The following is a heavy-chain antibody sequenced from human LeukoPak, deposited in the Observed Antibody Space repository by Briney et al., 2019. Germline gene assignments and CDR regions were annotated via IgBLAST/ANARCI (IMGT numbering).Heavy chain of an antibody. CDR1: GGSFSGYY. CDR3: ARGTQGYCSPTNCYRWFDP. V-gene: IGHV4-59*10. J-gene: IGHJ5*02. CDR2: IYSSGDT. D-gene: IGHD2-2*02. Sequence: SETLSLTCAVYGGSFSGYYWSWIRQPAGKGLEWIGRIYSSGDTNYNPSLKSRVTMSVDTSKNQFSLKLTSMTAADTAVYYCARGTQGYCSPTNCYRWFDPWGQGTLVTVSS.